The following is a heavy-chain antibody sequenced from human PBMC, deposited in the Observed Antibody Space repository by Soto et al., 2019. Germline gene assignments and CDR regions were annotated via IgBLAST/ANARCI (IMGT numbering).Heavy chain of an antibody. D-gene: IGHD2-21*02. V-gene: IGHV4-31*03. CDR1: GGSISSGGYY. CDR3: ARVCGGDCHYGMDV. CDR2: IYYSGST. J-gene: IGHJ6*02. Sequence: QVQLQESGPGLVKPSQTLSLTCTVSGGSISSGGYYWSWIRQHPGKGLEWIGYIYYSGSTYYNPSLKRRVTIPVATSKNQFSLKLSSVTAADTAVYYCARVCGGDCHYGMDVWGQGTTVTVSS.